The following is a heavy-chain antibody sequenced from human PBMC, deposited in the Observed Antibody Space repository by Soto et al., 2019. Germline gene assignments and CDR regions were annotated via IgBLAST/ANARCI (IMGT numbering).Heavy chain of an antibody. Sequence: QVQLQESGPRLVKPSETLSLTCTVSGASISNYYWSWIRQPPGKGLEWIGYIYSSGNTNYNPSLTSRVTTSVDTSKTQFSLKLSSVTAADTAVYYCARVRPRDGYNSVQSDFDMCGQGTMVTVSS. J-gene: IGHJ3*02. CDR2: IYSSGNT. V-gene: IGHV4-59*01. D-gene: IGHD1-1*01. CDR3: ARVRPRDGYNSVQSDFDM. CDR1: GASISNYY.